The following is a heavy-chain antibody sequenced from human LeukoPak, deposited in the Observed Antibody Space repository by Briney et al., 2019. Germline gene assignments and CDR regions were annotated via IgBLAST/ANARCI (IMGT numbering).Heavy chain of an antibody. J-gene: IGHJ4*02. V-gene: IGHV1-2*02. CDR2: IDPNSGDT. CDR3: ARSGSTGYSLDY. Sequence: GASVKVSCKASGSSFTGYFIHWVRQAPGQGLEWMGCIDPNSGDTKYAQKFQGRVSMPRDTPTRTAYMELSRLRSDDTAVYFCARSGSTGYSLDYWGQGTLVTVSS. CDR1: GSSFTGYF. D-gene: IGHD3-22*01.